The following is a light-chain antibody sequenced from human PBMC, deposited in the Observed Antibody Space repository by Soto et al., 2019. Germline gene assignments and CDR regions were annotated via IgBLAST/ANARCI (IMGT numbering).Light chain of an antibody. CDR1: SGHSSYA. CDR2: LNSDGRP. J-gene: IGLJ3*02. Sequence: QLVLTQSPSASASLGASVKLTCTLSSGHSSYAIAWHQQQPEKGPRYLMKLNSDGRPSKGDGIPDRFSGSSSGAERYLTISSLQSEDEAYYYCQNWGTGIQVFGGGTKLTVL. V-gene: IGLV4-69*01. CDR3: QNWGTGIQV.